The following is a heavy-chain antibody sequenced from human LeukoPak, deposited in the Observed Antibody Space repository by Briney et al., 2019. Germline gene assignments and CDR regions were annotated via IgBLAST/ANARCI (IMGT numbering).Heavy chain of an antibody. J-gene: IGHJ4*02. Sequence: PGGSLRLSCAASGFTFSSYSMNWVRQAPGKGLEWVSSISSSSSYIYYADSVKGRFTISRDNAKNSLYLQMNSLRAEDTAVYYCARDYGGYDSTPRRDFDYWGQGTLVTVSS. CDR1: GFTFSSYS. CDR3: ARDYGGYDSTPRRDFDY. D-gene: IGHD5-12*01. CDR2: ISSSSSYI. V-gene: IGHV3-21*01.